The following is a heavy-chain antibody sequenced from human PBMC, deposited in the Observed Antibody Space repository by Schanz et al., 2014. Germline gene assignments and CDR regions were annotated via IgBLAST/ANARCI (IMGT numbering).Heavy chain of an antibody. J-gene: IGHJ4*02. D-gene: IGHD3-10*01. Sequence: VQLVESGGGVVQPGGSLRLSCATSGFTFITYTVNWVRQAPGKGLEWVANIGYDGSEKYYVDSVKGRFTISRDNSKDTLYLQMSGLTPEDTAVYYCARGPIPIQGVPMDFWGQGTLVTVSS. V-gene: IGHV3-33*08. CDR3: ARGPIPIQGVPMDF. CDR2: IGYDGSEK. CDR1: GFTFITYT.